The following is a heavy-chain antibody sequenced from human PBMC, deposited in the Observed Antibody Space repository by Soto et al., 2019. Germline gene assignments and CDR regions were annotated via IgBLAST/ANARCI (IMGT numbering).Heavy chain of an antibody. J-gene: IGHJ3*02. V-gene: IGHV1-2*02. Sequence: ASVKVSCKASGYTFTGYYMHWVRQAPGQGLEWMGWINPNSGGTNYAQEFQGRVTMTRDTSISTAYMELSRLRSDDTAVYYCARIMVPGGDPHDAFDIWGQGTMVTVSS. CDR3: ARIMVPGGDPHDAFDI. D-gene: IGHD3-10*01. CDR1: GYTFTGYY. CDR2: INPNSGGT.